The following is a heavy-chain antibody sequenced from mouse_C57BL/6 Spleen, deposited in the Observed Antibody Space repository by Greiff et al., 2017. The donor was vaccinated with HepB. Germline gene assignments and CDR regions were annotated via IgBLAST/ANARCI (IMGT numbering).Heavy chain of an antibody. CDR1: GYAFSSSW. Sequence: VQLQESGPELVKPGASVKISCKASGYAFSSSWMNWVKQRPGKGLEWIGRIYPGDGDTNYNGKFKGKATLTADKSSRTAYMQLSSLTSEDSAVYFCARGTTVVEDWYFDVWGTGTTVTVSS. CDR3: ARGTTVVEDWYFDV. D-gene: IGHD1-1*01. V-gene: IGHV1-82*01. CDR2: IYPGDGDT. J-gene: IGHJ1*03.